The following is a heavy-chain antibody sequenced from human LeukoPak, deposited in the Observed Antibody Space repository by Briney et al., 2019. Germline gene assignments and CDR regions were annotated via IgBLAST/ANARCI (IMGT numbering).Heavy chain of an antibody. J-gene: IGHJ4*02. CDR3: ARESGSYSPSDY. V-gene: IGHV3-48*04. CDR1: GFTFSSYS. D-gene: IGHD1-26*01. CDR2: ISSSGSTI. Sequence: PGGSLRLSCAASGFTFSSYSMNWVRQAPGKGLEWVSYISSSGSTIYYADSVKGRFTISRDNAKNSLYLQMNSLRAEDTAVYYCARESGSYSPSDYWGQGTLVTVSS.